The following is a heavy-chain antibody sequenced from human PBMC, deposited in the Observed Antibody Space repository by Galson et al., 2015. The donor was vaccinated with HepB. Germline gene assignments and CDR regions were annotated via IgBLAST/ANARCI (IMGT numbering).Heavy chain of an antibody. D-gene: IGHD3-22*01. J-gene: IGHJ5*02. Sequence: QSGAEVKRPGESLKISCKGSGYSFTSYWIGWVRQMPGKGLEWMGIIYPGDSDTRYSPSFQGQVTISADKSISTAYLQWSSLRASDTAMYYCARQSEQTYYYDSSGNYGGFWFDPWGQGTLVTVSS. CDR2: IYPGDSDT. V-gene: IGHV5-51*01. CDR3: ARQSEQTYYYDSSGNYGGFWFDP. CDR1: GYSFTSYW.